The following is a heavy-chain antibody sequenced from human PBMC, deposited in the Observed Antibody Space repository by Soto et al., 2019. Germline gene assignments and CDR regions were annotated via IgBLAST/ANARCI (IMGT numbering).Heavy chain of an antibody. V-gene: IGHV3-74*01. D-gene: IGHD3-3*01. CDR2: INSDGSST. Sequence: PGGSLRLSCAASGFTFSSYWMHWVRQAPGKGLVWVSRINSDGSSTSYADSVKGRFTISRDNAKNTLYLQMNSLRAEDTAVYYCARDGQSGSSETYYDFRSGYYTSYYYYGMDVWGHGTTVTVSS. J-gene: IGHJ6*02. CDR3: ARDGQSGSSETYYDFRSGYYTSYYYYGMDV. CDR1: GFTFSSYW.